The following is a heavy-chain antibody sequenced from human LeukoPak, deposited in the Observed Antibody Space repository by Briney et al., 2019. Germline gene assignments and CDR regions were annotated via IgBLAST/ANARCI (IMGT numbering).Heavy chain of an antibody. D-gene: IGHD3-22*01. Sequence: PGGSLRLSCAASGFTFSDYYTSWIRQAPGKGLEWVSYISSSGSTIYYADSVKGRFTISRDNAKNSLYLQMNSLRAEDTAVYYCARDPVTHYYDSSGYYVNAEYFQHWGQGTLVTVSS. J-gene: IGHJ1*01. CDR3: ARDPVTHYYDSSGYYVNAEYFQH. V-gene: IGHV3-11*01. CDR2: ISSSGSTI. CDR1: GFTFSDYY.